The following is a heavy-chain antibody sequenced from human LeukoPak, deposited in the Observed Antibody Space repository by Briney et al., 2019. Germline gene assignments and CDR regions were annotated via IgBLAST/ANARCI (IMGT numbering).Heavy chain of an antibody. D-gene: IGHD2-15*01. V-gene: IGHV3-23*01. CDR2: ITGNGATT. CDR3: AKFAQRYCSGGSCHPFDY. CDR1: GFSFSNYG. J-gene: IGHJ4*02. Sequence: PGGSLRLSCAASGFSFSNYGMNWVRQAPGKGLEWVSGITGNGATTYYADSVKGRFTISRDNSRNTVYLQMKSLRAEDTAVYHCAKFAQRYCSGGSCHPFDYWGQGTLVTVSS.